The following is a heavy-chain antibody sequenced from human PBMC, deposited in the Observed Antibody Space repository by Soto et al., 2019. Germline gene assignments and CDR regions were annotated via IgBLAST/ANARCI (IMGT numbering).Heavy chain of an antibody. CDR3: ARLFGCSGGSCYFDP. CDR1: SASLSSSAYY. CDR2: INYSGRT. D-gene: IGHD2-15*01. J-gene: IGHJ5*02. Sequence: SETLSLTCSVSSASLSSSAYYWSWTRQPPGKGLEWIGSINYSGRTYYSPSVKSRITISVDTSKNQFSLKLHSVTATDTAVYYCARLFGCSGGSCYFDPWGQGTLVTVSS. V-gene: IGHV4-39*01.